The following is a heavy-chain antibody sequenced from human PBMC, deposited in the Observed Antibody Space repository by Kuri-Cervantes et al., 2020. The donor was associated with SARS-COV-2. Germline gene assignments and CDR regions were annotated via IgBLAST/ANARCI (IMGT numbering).Heavy chain of an antibody. Sequence: SETLSLTCTVSGGSISSGDYYWSWIRQPPGKGLEWIGYIYYSGSTYYNPSLKSRVTISVDTSKNQFSLKLSSVTAADTAVYYCVVGFFSSRKWDYWGQGTLVTVSS. CDR1: GGSISSGDYY. CDR3: VVGFFSSRKWDY. D-gene: IGHD2-15*01. CDR2: IYYSGST. J-gene: IGHJ4*02. V-gene: IGHV4-30-4*08.